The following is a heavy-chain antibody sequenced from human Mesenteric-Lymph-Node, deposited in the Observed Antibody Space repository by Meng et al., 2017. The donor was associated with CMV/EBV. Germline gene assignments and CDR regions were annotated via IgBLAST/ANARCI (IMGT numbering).Heavy chain of an antibody. V-gene: IGHV4-34*01. CDR3: ARVLGYCSSTSCSAYYYYYGMDV. CDR1: GGSFSGYY. Sequence: SETLSLTCAVYGGSFSGYYWSWIRQSPEKGLEWIGEITHSGSTNYNPSLKSRVTISVDTSKNQFSLKLSSVTAADTAVYYCARVLGYCSSTSCSAYYYYYGMDVWGQGTTVTVSS. D-gene: IGHD2-2*01. CDR2: ITHSGST. J-gene: IGHJ6*02.